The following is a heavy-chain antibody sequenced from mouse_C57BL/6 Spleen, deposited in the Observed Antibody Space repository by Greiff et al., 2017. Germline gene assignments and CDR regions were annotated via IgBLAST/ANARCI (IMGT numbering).Heavy chain of an antibody. CDR2: IYPGDGDT. V-gene: IGHV1-80*01. CDR3: ARRGDLGPHFDY. D-gene: IGHD4-1*01. J-gene: IGHJ2*01. CDR1: GYAFSSYW. Sequence: QVQLKQSGAELVKPGASVKISCKASGYAFSSYWMNWVKQRPGKGLEWIGQIYPGDGDTNYNGKFKGKATLTADKSSSTAYMQLSSLTSEDSAVXFGARRGDLGPHFDYWGQGTTLTVSS.